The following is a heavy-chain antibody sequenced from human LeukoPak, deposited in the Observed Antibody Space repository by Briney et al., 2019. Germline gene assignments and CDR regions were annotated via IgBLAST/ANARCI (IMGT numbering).Heavy chain of an antibody. J-gene: IGHJ6*02. Sequence: SETLSLTCAVSGGSISSSNWWSWVRQPPGKGLEWIGEIYHSGSTNYNPTLKSRVTISVDKSKNQFSLKLSSVTAADTAVYYCASVLYYYYGMDVWGQGTTVTASS. D-gene: IGHD2-8*01. V-gene: IGHV4-4*02. CDR3: ASVLYYYYGMDV. CDR1: GGSISSSNW. CDR2: IYHSGST.